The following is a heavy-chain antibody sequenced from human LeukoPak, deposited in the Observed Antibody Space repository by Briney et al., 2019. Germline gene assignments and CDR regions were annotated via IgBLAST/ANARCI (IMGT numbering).Heavy chain of an antibody. CDR1: GASISSNNYF. D-gene: IGHD3-16*01. V-gene: IGHV4-39*01. J-gene: IGHJ4*02. CDR2: IYYNGRT. CDR3: AGRPAAMIPLFDF. Sequence: NASETLSLTCTVSGASISSNNYFWGWIRQPPGKGLEWIASIYYNGRTYFNPSLKSRVTISADTSKNQFSLNLNSVTAADTAVYYCAGRPAAMIPLFDFWGQGTQVIVSS.